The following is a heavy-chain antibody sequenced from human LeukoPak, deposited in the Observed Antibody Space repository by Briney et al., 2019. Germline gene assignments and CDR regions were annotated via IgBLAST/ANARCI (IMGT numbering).Heavy chain of an antibody. CDR1: GGSISSSY. CDR3: ARLLAHHSSGFDDY. CDR2: IFPSGST. D-gene: IGHD6-19*01. V-gene: IGHV4-4*09. J-gene: IGHJ4*02. Sequence: SETLSLTCSVSGGSISSSYWSWIRQPPGNGLEWIGNIFPSGSTRYNPSLKSRVAISEDTSKNQLSLKLSSVTAADTAVYYCARLLAHHSSGFDDYWGQGTLVTVSS.